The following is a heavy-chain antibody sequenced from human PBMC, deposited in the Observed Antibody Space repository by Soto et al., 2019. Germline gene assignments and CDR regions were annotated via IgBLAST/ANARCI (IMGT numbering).Heavy chain of an antibody. CDR1: GDSISSSTYY. CDR2: IYYSGRT. J-gene: IGHJ2*01. D-gene: IGHD2-15*01. CDR3: GRYCSGGICGGFAV. Sequence: QLQLQESGPGLVKPSETLALTCTVSGDSISSSTYYWGWIRQPPGKGLEWIGIIYYSGRTYYNPSLRSRVTLSADTSENQFSLKLSAVTAADTAVDYCGRYCSGGICGGFAVWGRGTLVTVSS. V-gene: IGHV4-39*01.